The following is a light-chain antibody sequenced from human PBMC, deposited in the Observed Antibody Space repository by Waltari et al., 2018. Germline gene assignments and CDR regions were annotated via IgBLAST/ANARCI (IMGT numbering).Light chain of an antibody. CDR3: QHHFRLPAT. CDR2: GAS. Sequence: SPGTLALRPGERATLSCRASQSISRYLAWYQQKPGQAPRLLIYGASTRATGIPDRFSGSGSGTDFSLTISGLEPEDSAVYYCQHHFRLPATFGQGTKVE. V-gene: IGKV3-20*01. J-gene: IGKJ1*01. CDR1: QSISRY.